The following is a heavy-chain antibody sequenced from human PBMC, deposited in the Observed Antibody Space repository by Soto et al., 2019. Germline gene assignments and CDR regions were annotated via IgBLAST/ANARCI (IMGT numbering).Heavy chain of an antibody. CDR1: GGSISSSSYY. Sequence: QLQLQESGPGLVKPSETLSLTCTVSGGSISSSSYYWGWIRQPPGKGLEWIGSIYYSGSTYYNPPLKSRVTSSVDTSNNQFSLKLSSVTAADTAVYYCARHGGSGVDYWGQGTLVTVSS. J-gene: IGHJ4*02. CDR3: ARHGGSGVDY. D-gene: IGHD6-19*01. V-gene: IGHV4-39*01. CDR2: IYYSGST.